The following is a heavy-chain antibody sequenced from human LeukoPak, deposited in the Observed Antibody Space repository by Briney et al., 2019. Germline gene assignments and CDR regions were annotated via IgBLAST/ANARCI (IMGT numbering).Heavy chain of an antibody. J-gene: IGHJ3*02. V-gene: IGHV3-23*01. CDR2: ISGSGGST. CDR1: GFTFSSYA. CDR3: AKDADIAVAGTPQDAFDI. D-gene: IGHD6-19*01. Sequence: GRSLRLSCAASGFTFSSYAMSWVRQAPGKGLEWVSAISGSGGSTYYADSVKGRFTISRDNSKNTLYLQMNSLRAEDTAVYYCAKDADIAVAGTPQDAFDIWGQGTMVTVSS.